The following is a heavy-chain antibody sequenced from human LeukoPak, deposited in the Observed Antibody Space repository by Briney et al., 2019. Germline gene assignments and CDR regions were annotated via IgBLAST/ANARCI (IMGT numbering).Heavy chain of an antibody. Sequence: GGSLRLSCAASGFTFSSYAMSWVRRAPGKGLEWVSAISGSGGSTYYADSVKGRFTISRDNSKNTLYLQMNSLRAEDTAVYYCAKDPITMVRGVKKAFDIWGQGTMVTVSS. D-gene: IGHD3-10*01. CDR2: ISGSGGST. V-gene: IGHV3-23*01. CDR3: AKDPITMVRGVKKAFDI. CDR1: GFTFSSYA. J-gene: IGHJ3*02.